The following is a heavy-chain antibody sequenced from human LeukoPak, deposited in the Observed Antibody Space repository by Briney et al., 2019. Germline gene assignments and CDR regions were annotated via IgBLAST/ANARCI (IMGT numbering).Heavy chain of an antibody. V-gene: IGHV4-59*01. J-gene: IGHJ6*03. CDR3: ATLPGDYGSYYYYYMDV. CDR2: IYYSGST. CDR1: GGSISSYY. D-gene: IGHD4-17*01. Sequence: PSETLSLTCTVSGGSISSYYWSWIRQPPGTGLEWIGYIYYSGSTNYNPSLKRRVTISVDTSKSHFSLKLSSVTAADTAVYYCATLPGDYGSYYYYYMDVWGKGTTVTVSS.